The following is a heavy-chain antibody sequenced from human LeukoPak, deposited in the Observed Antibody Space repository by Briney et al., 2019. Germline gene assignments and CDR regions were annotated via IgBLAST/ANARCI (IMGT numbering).Heavy chain of an antibody. CDR3: VKGRYYYDSTGDAFDI. J-gene: IGHJ3*02. CDR2: IYSGGTT. V-gene: IGHV3-66*01. CDR1: GFTVSSNY. Sequence: GGSLRLSCAASGFTVSSNYMSWVRQAPGKGLEWVSIIYSGGTTYYADSVKGRFTISRDNSRNTLYLQMSSLRPEDTAVYYCVKGRYYYDSTGDAFDIWGQGTMVTVSS. D-gene: IGHD3-22*01.